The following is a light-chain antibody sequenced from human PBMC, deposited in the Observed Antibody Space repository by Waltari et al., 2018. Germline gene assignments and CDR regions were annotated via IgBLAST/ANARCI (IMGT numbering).Light chain of an antibody. V-gene: IGLV1-44*01. CDR2: SNN. J-gene: IGLJ2*01. CDR3: APWDNSLNGPV. CDR1: ASNIGVRT. Sequence: QSVLTQPPSASGTPGQTVTISCSGSASNIGVRTVTWYLQVPGKAPTLLIYSNNQRPSGVPDRFSGSKSGTSASLAISGLQSEDEAVYYCAPWDNSLNGPVFGGGTKLTVL.